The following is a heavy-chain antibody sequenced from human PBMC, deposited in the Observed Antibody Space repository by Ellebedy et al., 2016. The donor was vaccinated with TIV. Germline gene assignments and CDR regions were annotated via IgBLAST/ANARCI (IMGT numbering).Heavy chain of an antibody. CDR1: RFTFSDHA. CDR2: ISGNGAST. V-gene: IGHV3-23*01. J-gene: IGHJ4*02. D-gene: IGHD1-1*01. Sequence: GESLKISCAASRFTFSDHAMTWVRQAPGKGLEWVSGISGNGASTYYADSVQGRLTISKDTSKNTVYLQMNSLTDEDTAVYYCARRAGSTVGTPFDYWGQGALVIVCS. CDR3: ARRAGSTVGTPFDY.